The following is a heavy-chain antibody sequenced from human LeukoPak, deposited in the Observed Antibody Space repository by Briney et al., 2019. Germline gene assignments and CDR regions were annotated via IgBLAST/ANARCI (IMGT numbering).Heavy chain of an antibody. CDR1: GFTFSSYA. J-gene: IGHJ4*02. D-gene: IGHD7-27*01. CDR3: ARGEFWGRLDY. CDR2: ISYDGSNK. V-gene: IGHV3-30-3*01. Sequence: GGSLRLSCAASGFTFSSYAVHWVRQAPGKGLEWVAVISYDGSNKYYADSVKGRFTISRDNSKNTLYLQMNSLRAEDTAVYYCARGEFWGRLDYWGQGTLVTVSS.